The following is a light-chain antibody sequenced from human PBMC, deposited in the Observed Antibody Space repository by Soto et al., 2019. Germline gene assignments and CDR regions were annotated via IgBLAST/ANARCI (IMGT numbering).Light chain of an antibody. J-gene: IGKJ4*01. V-gene: IGKV3-15*01. CDR1: QTVGTS. CDR3: QQHNGWPLT. Sequence: EIVLTQSPATLSVSPGERATLSCRASQTVGTSLVWYQQKPGQAPSLLIYGASTRAAGIPARFSGSGSGTDFTLTISSLQSEDFAVYYCQQHNGWPLTFSGGTEVEIK. CDR2: GAS.